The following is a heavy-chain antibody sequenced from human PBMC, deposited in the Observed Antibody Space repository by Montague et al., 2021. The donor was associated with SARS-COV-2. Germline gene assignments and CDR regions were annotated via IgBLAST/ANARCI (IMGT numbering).Heavy chain of an antibody. J-gene: IGHJ6*02. CDR3: ARDGADYSFAYYHEMDV. V-gene: IGHV4-34*09. D-gene: IGHD5-12*01. Sequence: TLSLTCHVYGASFSGYYWSWVRQSPGKGLEWIGYIYYSGSTYYNPSLKSRLSISLDTSKNHFSLNLSSMTAADTAVYYCARDGADYSFAYYHEMDVWGQGIAVTVSS. CDR2: IYYSGST. CDR1: GASFSGYY.